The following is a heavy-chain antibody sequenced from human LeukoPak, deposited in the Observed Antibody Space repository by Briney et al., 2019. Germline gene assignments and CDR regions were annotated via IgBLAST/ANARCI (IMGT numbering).Heavy chain of an antibody. CDR1: GFTFSSYD. CDR3: ARVSGDKYYFDY. D-gene: IGHD3-10*01. J-gene: IGHJ4*02. Sequence: GGSLRLSCAASGFTFSSYDMHWVRQATGKGLEWVSAIGTAGDTYYPGSVKGRFTISRENAKNSLYLQMNSLRAGDTAVYYCARVSGDKYYFDYWGQGTLVTVSS. V-gene: IGHV3-13*01. CDR2: IGTAGDT.